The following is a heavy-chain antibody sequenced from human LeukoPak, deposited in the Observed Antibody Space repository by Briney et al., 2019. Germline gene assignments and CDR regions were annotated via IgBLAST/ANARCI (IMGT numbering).Heavy chain of an antibody. V-gene: IGHV3-7*01. Sequence: PGGSLRLSCAASGFTFSSYWMSWVRQAPGKGLEWVANIKQDGSEKYYVDSVKGRFTISRDNAKNSLYLQMNSLRAEDTAVYYCAREISSSGYPLDYWGQGTLVTVSS. CDR1: GFTFSSYW. J-gene: IGHJ4*02. CDR2: IKQDGSEK. D-gene: IGHD5-12*01. CDR3: AREISSSGYPLDY.